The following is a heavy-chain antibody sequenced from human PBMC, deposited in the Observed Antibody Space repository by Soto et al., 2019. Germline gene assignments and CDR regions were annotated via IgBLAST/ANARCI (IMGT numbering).Heavy chain of an antibody. CDR2: IIPIYDIA. D-gene: IGHD3-22*01. J-gene: IGHJ4*02. V-gene: IGHV1-69*02. CDR3: ASYSNAYSHQY. CDR1: GGIFSRDI. Sequence: QVQLVQSVAGVKKPGSSVKVSCKASGGIFSRDIISWVRQAPGQGLEWMGRIIPIYDIANYAQKLQDRVTITADKSTSTGYIELSILRSEDTAVDYCASYSNAYSHQYWGQGTLVTVSS.